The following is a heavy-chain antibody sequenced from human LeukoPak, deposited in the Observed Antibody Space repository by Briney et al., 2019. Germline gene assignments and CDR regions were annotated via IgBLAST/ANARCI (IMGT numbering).Heavy chain of an antibody. CDR1: GGYISSSSYF. J-gene: IGHJ4*02. CDR3: ARHLRSVYDPRAFDY. D-gene: IGHD5/OR15-5a*01. V-gene: IGHV4-39*01. Sequence: SETLSLTCTVSGGYISSSSYFWAWIRQPPGKGPECIGSMSYSGSTYYNPSPKSRVTISVDTSKNQFSLKLTSVTAADTAVYYCARHLRSVYDPRAFDYWGQGTLITVSS. CDR2: MSYSGST.